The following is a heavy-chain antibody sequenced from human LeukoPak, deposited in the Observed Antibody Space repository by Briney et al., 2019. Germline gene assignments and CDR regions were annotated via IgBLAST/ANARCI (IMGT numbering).Heavy chain of an antibody. CDR3: ARDRGYSYGYAFDI. CDR2: ISYSGST. CDR1: RVSIKDYY. Sequence: SETLSLTCTVARVSIKDYYWSWIRQPPGNGLERIGYISYSGSTNCNPSLKSRVTISLDTSKNQFSLNLESVTAADTAVYYCARDRGYSYGYAFDIWGQGTMVTVSS. D-gene: IGHD5-18*01. V-gene: IGHV4-59*01. J-gene: IGHJ3*02.